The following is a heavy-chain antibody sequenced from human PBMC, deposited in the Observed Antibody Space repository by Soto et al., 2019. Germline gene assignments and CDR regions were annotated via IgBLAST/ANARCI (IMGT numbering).Heavy chain of an antibody. CDR2: ISYDGSNK. V-gene: IGHV3-30*18. CDR1: GFTFSSYG. Sequence: GGSLRLSCAASGFTFSSYGMHWVRQAPGKGLEWVAVISYDGSNKYYADSVKGRFTISRDNSKNTLYLQMNSLRAEDTAVYYCAKTGIAARPTYYYGMDVWGQGTTVTVSS. J-gene: IGHJ6*02. D-gene: IGHD6-6*01. CDR3: AKTGIAARPTYYYGMDV.